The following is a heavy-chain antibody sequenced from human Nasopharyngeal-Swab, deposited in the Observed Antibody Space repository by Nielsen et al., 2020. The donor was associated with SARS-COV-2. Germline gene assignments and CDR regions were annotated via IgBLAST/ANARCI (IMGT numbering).Heavy chain of an antibody. CDR3: AKDIASSSWCFDY. D-gene: IGHD6-13*01. J-gene: IGHJ4*02. CDR1: GFTFDDYA. Sequence: GGSLRLSCAASGFTFDDYAMHWVRQAPGKGLEWVSGISWNSGSIGYADSVKGRFTISRDNAKNSLYLQMNSLRAEDTALYYCAKDIASSSWCFDYWGQGTLVTVSS. CDR2: ISWNSGSI. V-gene: IGHV3-9*01.